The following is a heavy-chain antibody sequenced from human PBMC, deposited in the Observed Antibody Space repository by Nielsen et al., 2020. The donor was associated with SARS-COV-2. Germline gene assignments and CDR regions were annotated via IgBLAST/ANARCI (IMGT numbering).Heavy chain of an antibody. CDR2: IHYSGTT. CDR3: ARVVAKIAYSIRWFDP. CDR1: GDSISSGGYY. V-gene: IGHV4-31*03. J-gene: IGHJ5*02. Sequence: SETLSLTCTVSGDSISSGGYYWNWVRQHPGQGLEWIGHIHYSGTTNYNPSLESRATISVDTSKSRFSLTLSSVTAADTAVYFCARVVAKIAYSIRWFDPWGQGLLVTVSS. D-gene: IGHD2-21*01.